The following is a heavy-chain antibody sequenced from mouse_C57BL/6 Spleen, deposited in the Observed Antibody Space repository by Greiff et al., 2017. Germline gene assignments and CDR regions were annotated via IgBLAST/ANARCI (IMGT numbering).Heavy chain of an antibody. J-gene: IGHJ3*01. CDR2: IDPSDSYT. Sequence: VQLQQPGAELVRPGTSVKLSCKASGYTFTSYWMHWVKQRPGQGLEWIGVIDPSDSYTNYNQKFKGKATLTVDTSSSAAYMQLSSLTSEDSAVYYCARSYSNSAWFAYWGQGTLVTVSA. CDR1: GYTFTSYW. D-gene: IGHD2-5*01. V-gene: IGHV1-59*01. CDR3: ARSYSNSAWFAY.